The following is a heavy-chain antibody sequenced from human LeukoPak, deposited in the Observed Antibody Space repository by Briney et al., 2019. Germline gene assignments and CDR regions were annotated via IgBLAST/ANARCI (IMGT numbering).Heavy chain of an antibody. CDR1: GGSISSYY. CDR2: IYPTGRT. Sequence: PSETLSLTCTVSGGSISSYYWGWIRQPAGRAPEWIGRIYPTGRTNYNPSLKSRVVISVDKSKNQFSLNLSSVTAADTAVYYCARDLVGVVGGTPYWYFDLWGRGTLVSVSS. CDR3: ARDLVGVVGGTPYWYFDL. V-gene: IGHV4-4*07. D-gene: IGHD2-15*01. J-gene: IGHJ2*01.